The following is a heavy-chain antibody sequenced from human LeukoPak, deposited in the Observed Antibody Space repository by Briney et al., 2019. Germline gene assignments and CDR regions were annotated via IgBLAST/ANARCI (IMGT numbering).Heavy chain of an antibody. V-gene: IGHV4-59*12. D-gene: IGHD6-13*01. CDR1: DGSIRNYY. J-gene: IGHJ4*02. CDR2: IYYSGST. CDR3: ARGSNLYSSSWYFDY. Sequence: SETLSLTCTVSDGSIRNYYWSWIRRPPGKGLEWIGYIYYSGSTNYNPSLKSRVTISVDTSKNQFSLQLNSVTPEDTAVYYCARGSNLYSSSWYFDYWGQGTLVTVSS.